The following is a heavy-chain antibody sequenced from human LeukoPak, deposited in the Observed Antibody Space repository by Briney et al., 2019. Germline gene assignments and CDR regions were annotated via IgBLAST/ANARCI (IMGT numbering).Heavy chain of an antibody. J-gene: IGHJ4*02. CDR2: IYWDDEF. CDR3: AHRHNIYICSWSH. Sequence: SGPTLVNPTQTLTLTCTFSGSSFSTTGVGVGWIRQSPGKALEWLALIYWDDEFHYSPSLKNRLTITKDTSKNQVVLTMTNVDPVDTATYYCAHRHNIYICSWSHWGQGTLVTVSS. CDR1: GSSFSTTGVG. V-gene: IGHV2-5*02. D-gene: IGHD1-1*01.